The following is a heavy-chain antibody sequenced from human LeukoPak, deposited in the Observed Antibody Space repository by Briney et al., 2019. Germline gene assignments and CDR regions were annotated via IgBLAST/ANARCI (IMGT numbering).Heavy chain of an antibody. CDR2: ISGSGGST. Sequence: PGGSLRLSCAASGFTFSSYAMSWVRQAPGKGLEWVPAISGSGGSTYYADSVKGRFTISRDNSKNTLYLQMNSLRAENTAVYYCAKGEVDRRQWLTLAYFDYWGQGTLVTVSS. D-gene: IGHD6-19*01. V-gene: IGHV3-23*01. J-gene: IGHJ4*02. CDR1: GFTFSSYA. CDR3: AKGEVDRRQWLTLAYFDY.